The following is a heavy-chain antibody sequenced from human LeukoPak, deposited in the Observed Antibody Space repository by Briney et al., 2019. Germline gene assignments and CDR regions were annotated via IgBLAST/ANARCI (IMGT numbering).Heavy chain of an antibody. CDR2: IRQDGGEK. Sequence: GGSLRLSCVASAFTFARHWMSWVRQAPGKPLEWVATIRQDGGEKYYLDSVKGRFIISRDNARNSLSLQMDSLRVEDTAVYYCARLSGESTIYDYWGQGTLVTVSS. J-gene: IGHJ4*02. CDR3: ARLSGESTIYDY. D-gene: IGHD5/OR15-5a*01. V-gene: IGHV3-7*01. CDR1: AFTFARHW.